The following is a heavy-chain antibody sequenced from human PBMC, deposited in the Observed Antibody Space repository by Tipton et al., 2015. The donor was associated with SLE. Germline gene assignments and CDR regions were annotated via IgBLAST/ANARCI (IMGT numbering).Heavy chain of an antibody. CDR2: IYYSVST. CDR1: GGSISSSSYY. CDR3: ARHKDILEWLSSANWFDP. Sequence: TLSLTCTVSGGSISSSSYYWGWIRQPPGKGLEWIGSIYYSVSTYYNPSLMSRVTISVDTSKNQFSLKLSSVTAADTTVYYSARHKDILEWLSSANWFDPWGQGTLVTVSS. V-gene: IGHV4-39*07. J-gene: IGHJ5*02. D-gene: IGHD3-3*01.